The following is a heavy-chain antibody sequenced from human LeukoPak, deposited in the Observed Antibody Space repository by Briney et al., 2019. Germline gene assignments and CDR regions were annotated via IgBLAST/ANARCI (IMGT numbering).Heavy chain of an antibody. Sequence: PGGSLRLSCAASGFTFSSYGMHWVRQAPGKGLEWVAFIRYDGSNNYYADSVNGRFTISRDNSKNTLYLQMNSLRAEDTAVYYCAKDAYYDFWSGYSYFDYWGQGTLVTVSS. D-gene: IGHD3-3*01. J-gene: IGHJ4*02. CDR2: IRYDGSNN. V-gene: IGHV3-30*02. CDR1: GFTFSSYG. CDR3: AKDAYYDFWSGYSYFDY.